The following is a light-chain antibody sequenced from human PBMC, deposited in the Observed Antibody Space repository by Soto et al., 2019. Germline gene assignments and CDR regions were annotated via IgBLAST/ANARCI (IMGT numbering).Light chain of an antibody. CDR2: DAS. Sequence: DIQMTQSPSSLSASVGDRVTITCQASQDISNYLNSYQQKPGKAPKLLIYDASNLETGVRSRFSGSGSGTDFTFTTSSLQPEDIATYYCQQYDNLPITFGQGTRLEIK. V-gene: IGKV1-33*01. CDR3: QQYDNLPIT. J-gene: IGKJ5*01. CDR1: QDISNY.